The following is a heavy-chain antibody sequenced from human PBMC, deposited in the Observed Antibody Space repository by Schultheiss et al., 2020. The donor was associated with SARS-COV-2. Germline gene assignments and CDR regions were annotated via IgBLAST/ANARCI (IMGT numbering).Heavy chain of an antibody. J-gene: IGHJ4*02. CDR1: GGSISSYY. CDR2: IYYSGST. D-gene: IGHD6-19*01. V-gene: IGHV4-59*12. Sequence: SETLSLTCTVSGGSISSYYWSWIRQPPGKGLEWIGYIYYSGSTNYNPSLKSRVTISVDTSKNQFSLKLSSVTAADTAVYYCASWYSSGWYFDYWGQGTLVTVSS. CDR3: ASWYSSGWYFDY.